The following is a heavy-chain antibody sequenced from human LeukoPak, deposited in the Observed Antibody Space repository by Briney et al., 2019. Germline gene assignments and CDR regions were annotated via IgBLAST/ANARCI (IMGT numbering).Heavy chain of an antibody. Sequence: PSETLSLTCTVSGGSMTTGNYYWSWIRQPAGKGLEWIGRVYTSGSTNYNPSLESRFTISIDTSKNQFSLILSSVTAADTAVYYCASLGYSSGSAYWGQGTLVTVSS. CDR3: ASLGYSSGSAY. CDR1: GGSMTTGNYY. CDR2: VYTSGST. V-gene: IGHV4-61*02. J-gene: IGHJ4*02. D-gene: IGHD6-19*01.